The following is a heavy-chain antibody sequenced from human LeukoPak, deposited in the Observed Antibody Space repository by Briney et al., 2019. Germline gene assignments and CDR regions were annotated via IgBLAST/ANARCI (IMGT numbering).Heavy chain of an antibody. V-gene: IGHV1-2*02. CDR1: GYTLTAYY. CDR3: ARPWEITMSERSYNWFDS. D-gene: IGHD1-26*01. J-gene: IGHJ5*01. Sequence: ASVKVSCKASGYTLTAYYIHWVRQAPGHRLEWMGRINPNSGGTNYAQKFQGRVTMTRDTSISPAYMELGRLRSDDTAVYFCARPWEITMSERSYNWFDSWGQGTLVTVSS. CDR2: INPNSGGT.